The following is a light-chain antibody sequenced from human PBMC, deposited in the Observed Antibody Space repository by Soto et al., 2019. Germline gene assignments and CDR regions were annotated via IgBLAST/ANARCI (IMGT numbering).Light chain of an antibody. CDR1: QNVSTN. J-gene: IGKJ1*01. Sequence: EIVMTQSPGTLSVSPGERATLSCRASQNVSTNLAWYQQKPGQAPRLLIYGASTRATGIPARFSGSGSGTEFTLTISSLQSEDFATYYCQNYNNWPPWTFGQGTKVEIK. CDR3: QNYNNWPPWT. CDR2: GAS. V-gene: IGKV3-15*01.